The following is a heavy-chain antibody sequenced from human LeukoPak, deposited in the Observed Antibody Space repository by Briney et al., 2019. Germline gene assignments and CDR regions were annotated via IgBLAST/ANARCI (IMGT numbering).Heavy chain of an antibody. CDR2: IKQDGSEK. V-gene: IGHV3-7*04. CDR1: GFTFSTYW. Sequence: GGSLRLSCAASGFTFSTYWMSWVRQSPGKGLECVANIKQDGSEKNYIDSVKGRITISRDNANNSLFLQMNSLKAEDTAVYYCVRDSGSGSFYNLGSFSFYGMDVWGQGTTVTVSS. D-gene: IGHD3-10*01. CDR3: VRDSGSGSFYNLGSFSFYGMDV. J-gene: IGHJ6*02.